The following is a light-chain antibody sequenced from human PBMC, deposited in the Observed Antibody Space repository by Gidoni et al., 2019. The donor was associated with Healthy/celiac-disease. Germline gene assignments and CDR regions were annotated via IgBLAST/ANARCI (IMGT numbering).Light chain of an antibody. J-gene: IGKJ1*01. Sequence: IQITLTPSALSASVGARVTITCRASQSISSYLNWYQQKPGKAPKLLIYAASSLQSGVPSRCSGSGSGTDFTLTISSLQPEDFATYYCQQRYSTSWTFXQXTKVXIK. CDR1: QSISSY. V-gene: IGKV1-39*01. CDR3: QQRYSTSWT. CDR2: AAS.